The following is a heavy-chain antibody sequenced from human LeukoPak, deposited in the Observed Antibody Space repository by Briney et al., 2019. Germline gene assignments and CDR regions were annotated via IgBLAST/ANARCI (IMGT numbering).Heavy chain of an antibody. CDR2: FDPEDGET. V-gene: IGHV1-24*01. CDR3: ATYGSGRPAHAEYYYYYYMDV. CDR1: GYTLTELS. J-gene: IGHJ6*03. Sequence: ASVKVSCKVSGYTLTELSMHWVRQAPGKGLEWMGGFDPEDGETIYAQKFQGRVTMTEDTSTDTAYMELSSLRSEDTAVYYCATYGSGRPAHAEYYYYYYMDVWGKGTMVTVSS. D-gene: IGHD3-10*01.